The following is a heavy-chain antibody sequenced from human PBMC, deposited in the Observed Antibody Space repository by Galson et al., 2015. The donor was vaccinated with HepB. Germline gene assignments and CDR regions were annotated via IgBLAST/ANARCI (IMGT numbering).Heavy chain of an antibody. CDR3: ARVEPSHDAYCGGDCYSTFDY. D-gene: IGHD2-21*02. Sequence: SVKVSCKASGYTFTSYDINRVRQATGQGLEWMGWMNPNSGNTGYAQKFQGRVTMTRNTSISTAYMELSSLRSEDTAVYYCARVEPSHDAYCGGDCYSTFDYWGQGTLVTVSS. J-gene: IGHJ4*02. CDR1: GYTFTSYD. CDR2: MNPNSGNT. V-gene: IGHV1-8*01.